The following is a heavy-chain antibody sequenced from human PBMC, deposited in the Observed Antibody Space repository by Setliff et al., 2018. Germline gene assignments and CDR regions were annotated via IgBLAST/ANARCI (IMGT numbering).Heavy chain of an antibody. J-gene: IGHJ4*02. CDR2: IYWDDDK. Sequence: SGPTLVNPTQTLTLTCTFSGFPLSTSGVGVGWIRQPPGKALEWLALIYWDDDKRYSPSLKSRLTITKDTSKNQVVLTMTNMDPVDTATYYCARLNDLADLFDYRGQGTLVTVSS. CDR3: ARLNDLADLFDY. D-gene: IGHD2-21*02. CDR1: GFPLSTSGVG. V-gene: IGHV2-5*02.